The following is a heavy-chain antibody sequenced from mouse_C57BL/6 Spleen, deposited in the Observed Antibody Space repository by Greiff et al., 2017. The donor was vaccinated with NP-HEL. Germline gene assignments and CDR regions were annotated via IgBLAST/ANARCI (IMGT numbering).Heavy chain of an antibody. D-gene: IGHD2-3*01. CDR2: IDPSDSYT. J-gene: IGHJ2*01. CDR1: GYTFTSYW. CDR3: ARLDDGYFDY. V-gene: IGHV1-59*01. Sequence: QVQLKQPGAELVRPGTSVKLSCKASGYTFTSYWMHWVKQRPGQGLEWIGVIDPSDSYTNYNQKFKGKATLTVDTSSSTAYMQLSSLTSEDSAVYYCARLDDGYFDYWGQGTTLTVSS.